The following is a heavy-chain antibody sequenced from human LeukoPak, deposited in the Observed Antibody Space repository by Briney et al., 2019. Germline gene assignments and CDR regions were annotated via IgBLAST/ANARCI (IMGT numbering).Heavy chain of an antibody. CDR1: GGSINSSTYY. D-gene: IGHD4-17*01. CDR2: IYYSGST. CDR3: ARHNDYGAQGSMDV. J-gene: IGHJ6*02. V-gene: IGHV4-39*01. Sequence: SETLSLTCTVSGGSINSSTYYWGWIRQPPGKGLEWIGSIYYSGSTYYNPSLKSRVTISVDTSKNQFSLKLSSVTAADTAVYYCARHNDYGAQGSMDVWGQGTTVTVSS.